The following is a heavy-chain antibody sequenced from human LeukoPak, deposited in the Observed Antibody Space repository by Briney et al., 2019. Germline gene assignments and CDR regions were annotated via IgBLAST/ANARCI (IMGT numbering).Heavy chain of an antibody. D-gene: IGHD5-24*01. J-gene: IGHJ4*02. CDR1: GGSISSSSYY. Sequence: PSETLSLTCTVSGGSISSSSYYWGWIRQPPGKGLEWIGSIYYSGSTYYNPSLKSRVTISVDTSKNQFSLKLSSVTAADTAVYYCVRSERWLQLPFDYWGQGTLVTVSS. V-gene: IGHV4-39*07. CDR2: IYYSGST. CDR3: VRSERWLQLPFDY.